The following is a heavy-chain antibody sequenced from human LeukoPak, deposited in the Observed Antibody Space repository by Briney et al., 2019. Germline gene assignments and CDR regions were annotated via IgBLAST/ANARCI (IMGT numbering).Heavy chain of an antibody. Sequence: PSETLSLTCTVSGGSISSYYWSWIRQPPGKGLEWIGYIHNSGSTSYDPSHKSRVTISVDTSKNQFSLKLSSVTAADTAVYYCARSLMYYNILTGYSPQNFDYWGQGTLVTVSS. CDR3: ARSLMYYNILTGYSPQNFDY. D-gene: IGHD3-9*01. V-gene: IGHV4-59*01. CDR1: GGSISSYY. J-gene: IGHJ4*02. CDR2: IHNSGST.